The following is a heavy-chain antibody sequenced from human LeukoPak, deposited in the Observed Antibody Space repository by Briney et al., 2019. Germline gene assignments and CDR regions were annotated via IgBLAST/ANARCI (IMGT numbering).Heavy chain of an antibody. J-gene: IGHJ6*04. V-gene: IGHV5-10-1*01. CDR3: ARQVEDFVVVVAATPHYGMDV. Sequence: GESLKISCKGSGYSFSSYWISWVRQMPGKGLGWMGRIDPSDSYTNYSPSFQGHVTISADKSISTAYLQWSGLKASDTAMYYCARQVEDFVVVVAATPHYGMDVWGKGTTITVSS. CDR2: IDPSDSYT. CDR1: GYSFSSYW. D-gene: IGHD2-15*01.